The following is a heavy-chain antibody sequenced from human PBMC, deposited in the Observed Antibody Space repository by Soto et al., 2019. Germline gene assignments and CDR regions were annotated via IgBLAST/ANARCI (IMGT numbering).Heavy chain of an antibody. CDR2: INHSGST. D-gene: IGHD5-18*01. CDR1: GGSFSGYY. J-gene: IGHJ4*02. CDR3: ARGGVNTAMAY. Sequence: SETLSLTCAVYGGSFSGYYWSWIRQPPGKGLEWIGEINHSGSTNYNPSLKSRVTISVDTSKNQFSLKLSSVTAADTAVYYCARGGVNTAMAYWGRGTLVTVSS. V-gene: IGHV4-34*01.